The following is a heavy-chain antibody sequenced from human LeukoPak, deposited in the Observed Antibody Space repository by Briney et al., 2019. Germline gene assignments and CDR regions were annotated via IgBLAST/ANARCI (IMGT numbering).Heavy chain of an antibody. CDR3: ARGSDIVVVPAALDAFDI. CDR1: GYTFTNYA. J-gene: IGHJ3*02. CDR2: INAGNGNT. Sequence: GASVKVSCKASGYTFTNYAMHWVRQAPGQRLEWMGWINAGNGNTKYSQKFQGRVTITADESTSTAYMELSSLRSEDTAVYYCARGSDIVVVPAALDAFDIWGQGTMVTVSS. D-gene: IGHD2-2*01. V-gene: IGHV1-3*01.